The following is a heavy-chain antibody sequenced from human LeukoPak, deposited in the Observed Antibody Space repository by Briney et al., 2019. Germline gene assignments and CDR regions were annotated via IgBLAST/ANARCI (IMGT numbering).Heavy chain of an antibody. J-gene: IGHJ5*02. CDR2: TSGSGGST. CDR1: GFTFSSYA. D-gene: IGHD3-3*01. Sequence: PGGSLRLSCAASGFTFSSYAMSWVRQAPGKGLEWVSGTSGSGGSTYYADSVKGRFTISRDNPKNTLYLQMNSLRAEDTAVYYCAKVGEITISNWFDPWGQGTLVTVSS. V-gene: IGHV3-23*01. CDR3: AKVGEITISNWFDP.